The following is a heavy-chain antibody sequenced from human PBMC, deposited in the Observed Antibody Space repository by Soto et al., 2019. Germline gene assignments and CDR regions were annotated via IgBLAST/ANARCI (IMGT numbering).Heavy chain of an antibody. D-gene: IGHD3-3*01. CDR3: ARVTTLFGVVN. Sequence: EVQLVESGGGVVQPGGSLRLSCAASGFTFSAYSMNWVRQAPGKGLEWVSHITSSSGTIYYADSVKGRFTISRDNAKNSLYLQMDRLRAEDTAVYYCARVTTLFGVVNWGKGTTVTVSS. CDR2: ITSSSGTI. V-gene: IGHV3-48*01. CDR1: GFTFSAYS. J-gene: IGHJ6*04.